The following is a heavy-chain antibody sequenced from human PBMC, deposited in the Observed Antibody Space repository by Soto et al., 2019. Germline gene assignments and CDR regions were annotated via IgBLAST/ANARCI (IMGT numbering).Heavy chain of an antibody. CDR3: TRDLTGPFDD. CDR1: GFTLSTYW. J-gene: IGHJ4*02. Sequence: EVQLVESGGGLVQPGGSLRLSCVASGFTLSTYWVHWVRQAPGKGLVWVSRINRDGSTTTYADSVKGRFTISRDNAKNTVYLQMNSLRAEDTAFYYCTRDLTGPFDDWGQGTLVTVSS. D-gene: IGHD1-20*01. V-gene: IGHV3-74*01. CDR2: INRDGSTT.